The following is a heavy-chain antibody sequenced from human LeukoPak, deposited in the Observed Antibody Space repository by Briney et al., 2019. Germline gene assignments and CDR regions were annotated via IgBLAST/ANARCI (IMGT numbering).Heavy chain of an antibody. V-gene: IGHV1-2*02. CDR2: INPNSGGT. Sequence: ASVKVSCKASGYTFTGYYMHWVRQAPGPGLEWMGWINPNSGGTNYVQKFQGRVTMTRDTSISTAYMELSRLRSDDTAVYYCARGHYYDSSGYYNYYYGMDVWGQGTTVTVSS. CDR1: GYTFTGYY. CDR3: ARGHYYDSSGYYNYYYGMDV. D-gene: IGHD3-22*01. J-gene: IGHJ6*02.